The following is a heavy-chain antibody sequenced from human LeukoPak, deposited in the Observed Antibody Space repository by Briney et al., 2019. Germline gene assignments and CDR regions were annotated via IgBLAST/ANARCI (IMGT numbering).Heavy chain of an antibody. CDR3: ARADYYDSSGYTRLYYFDY. J-gene: IGHJ4*02. CDR2: INPSGGST. D-gene: IGHD3-22*01. CDR1: GYTFTSYY. V-gene: IGHV1-46*01. Sequence: ASVKVSCKASGYTFTSYYMHWVRQAPGQGLEWMGIINPSGGSTSYAQKFQGRVTMTRDTSTSTVYMELSSLRSEDTAVYYCARADYYDSSGYTRLYYFDYWGQGTLVTVSS.